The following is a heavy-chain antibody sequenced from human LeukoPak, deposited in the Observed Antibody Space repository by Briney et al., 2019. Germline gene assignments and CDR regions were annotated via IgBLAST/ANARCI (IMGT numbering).Heavy chain of an antibody. Sequence: GGSLRLSCEGSAFIFSGHWMNWVRQTPGKGLEWVASIEEDGSERQYVDSVKGRFTISRDNAKNSLYLQMSNLRAEDTAVYFCARGGGLDVWGQGATVTVSS. J-gene: IGHJ6*02. CDR2: IEEDGSER. V-gene: IGHV3-7*03. CDR3: ARGGGLDV. CDR1: AFIFSGHW. D-gene: IGHD3-16*01.